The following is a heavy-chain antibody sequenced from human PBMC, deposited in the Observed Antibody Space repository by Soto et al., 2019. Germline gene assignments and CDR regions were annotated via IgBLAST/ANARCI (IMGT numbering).Heavy chain of an antibody. J-gene: IGHJ4*02. D-gene: IGHD6-13*01. Sequence: SETLSLTCTVSGGSISSYYWSWIRQPPGKGLEWIGYIYYSGSTNYNPSLKSRVTISVDTSKNQFSLKLSSVTAADTAVYYCARLPSGFIAAAGHYYFDYWGQGTLVTVSS. CDR2: IYYSGST. CDR1: GGSISSYY. CDR3: ARLPSGFIAAAGHYYFDY. V-gene: IGHV4-59*08.